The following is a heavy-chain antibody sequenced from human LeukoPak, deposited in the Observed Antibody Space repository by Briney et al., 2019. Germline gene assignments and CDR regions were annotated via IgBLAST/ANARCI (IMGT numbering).Heavy chain of an antibody. V-gene: IGHV3-30*04. CDR2: ISYDGSRK. CDR3: ARDSTMIVEGGDY. J-gene: IGHJ4*02. CDR1: GFTFSNYA. Sequence: GGSLRLSCAASGFTFSNYAMHWVRQAPGKGLDWVAVISYDGSRKYYADSVKGRFTISRDNSKNTLYLQMNSLRAEDTAVYYCARDSTMIVEGGDYWGQGTLVTVSS. D-gene: IGHD3-22*01.